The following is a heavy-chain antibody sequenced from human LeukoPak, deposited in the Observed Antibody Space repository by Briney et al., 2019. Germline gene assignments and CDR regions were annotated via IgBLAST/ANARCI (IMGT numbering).Heavy chain of an antibody. CDR3: VKDLTGTWSFDY. V-gene: IGHV3-64*05. CDR1: GFSFSNHF. D-gene: IGHD3-9*01. J-gene: IGHJ4*02. Sequence: PGGSLRLSCSTSGFSFSNHFMHWVRQAPGKGLEYASRIGPNGASTLYADSVKDRFTISRDNSRNALYVQLTSLRLEDTALYYCVKDLTGTWSFDYWGQGTLVTVSS. CDR2: IGPNGAST.